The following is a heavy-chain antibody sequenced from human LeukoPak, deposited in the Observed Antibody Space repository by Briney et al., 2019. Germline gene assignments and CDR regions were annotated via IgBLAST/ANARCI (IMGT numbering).Heavy chain of an antibody. CDR2: IYSGGST. CDR3: ASVGPAGAHAFDI. J-gene: IGHJ3*02. CDR1: GFTVSSNY. D-gene: IGHD1-14*01. V-gene: IGHV3-66*02. Sequence: GGSLRLSCAASGFTVSSNYMSWVRQAPGKGLEWVSVIYSGGSTYYADSMKGRFTISRDNSKNTLYLQMNSLRAEDTAVYYCASVGPAGAHAFDIWGQGTMVTVSS.